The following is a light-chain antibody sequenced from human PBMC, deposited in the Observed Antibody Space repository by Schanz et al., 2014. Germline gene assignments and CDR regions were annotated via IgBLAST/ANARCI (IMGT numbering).Light chain of an antibody. CDR3: QQYYSIPLT. CDR1: RSVLSSSNNKNY. V-gene: IGKV4-1*01. Sequence: DIVLTQSPDSLAVSLGERATINCKSSRSVLSSSNNKNYLAWYQQRPGQPPQLLIYWASTRQSGVPDRFSGSGSGTDFTLTITSLQAEDVAVYYCQQYYSIPLTFGGGTKVEIK. J-gene: IGKJ4*01. CDR2: WAS.